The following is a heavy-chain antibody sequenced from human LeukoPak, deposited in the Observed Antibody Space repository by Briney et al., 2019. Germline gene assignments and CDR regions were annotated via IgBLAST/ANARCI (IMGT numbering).Heavy chain of an antibody. D-gene: IGHD6-19*01. V-gene: IGHV4-59*01. CDR1: GGSISSYY. J-gene: IGHJ4*02. Sequence: PSETLSLTCTVSGGSISSYYWSWIRQPPGKGLEWIGYIYYSGSTNYNPSLKSRVTISVDTSKDQFSLKLSSVTAADTAVYYCARVRPGPRQWLVFFDYWGQGTLVTVSS. CDR2: IYYSGST. CDR3: ARVRPGPRQWLVFFDY.